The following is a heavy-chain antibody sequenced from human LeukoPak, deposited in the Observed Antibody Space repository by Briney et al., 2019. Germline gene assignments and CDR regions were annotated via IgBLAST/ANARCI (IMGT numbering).Heavy chain of an antibody. CDR3: ARCLGGSVRGSGSLWKWDTPNYYYNIDV. J-gene: IGHJ6*02. CDR1: GFTFTSSA. D-gene: IGHD3-10*01. Sequence: GASVKVSCKASGFTFTSSAMQWVRQARGQRLEWIGWIVVGSGNTNYAQKFQERVTITRDMSTSTAYMELSSLRSEDTAVYYCARCLGGSVRGSGSLWKWDTPNYYYNIDVWGHGTTVTVSS. V-gene: IGHV1-58*02. CDR2: IVVGSGNT.